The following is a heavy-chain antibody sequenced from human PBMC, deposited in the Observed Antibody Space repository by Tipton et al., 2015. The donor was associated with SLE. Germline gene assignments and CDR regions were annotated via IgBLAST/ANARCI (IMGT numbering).Heavy chain of an antibody. D-gene: IGHD1-26*01. Sequence: TLSLTCTVSGGSITNHYWNWIRQPPGKGLEWIGYIHYSGTTHDTPSLKSRVTMSVDMSKNQFSLRLTSVTAADMAVYYCARTLGAIAHTVYDAFDIWGQGKMVTVSS. CDR1: GGSITNHY. CDR2: IHYSGTT. J-gene: IGHJ3*02. CDR3: ARTLGAIAHTVYDAFDI. V-gene: IGHV4-59*11.